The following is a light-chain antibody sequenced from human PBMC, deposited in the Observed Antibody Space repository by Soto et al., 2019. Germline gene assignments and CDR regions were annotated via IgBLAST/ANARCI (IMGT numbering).Light chain of an antibody. CDR1: SSDVGGYNY. CDR3: SSYAGSNNVV. V-gene: IGLV2-8*01. Sequence: QSVLTQPPSASGSPGQSVTISCTGTSSDVGGYNYVSWYQQHPGKAPTRMISEARKRPSGVPDRFSASKSGNTASLTVSVVQAEDEADYYCSSYAGSNNVVFGGGTKLTVL. J-gene: IGLJ2*01. CDR2: EAR.